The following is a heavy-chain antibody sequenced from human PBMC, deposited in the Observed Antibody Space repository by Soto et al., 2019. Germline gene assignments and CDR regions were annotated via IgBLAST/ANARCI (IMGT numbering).Heavy chain of an antibody. J-gene: IGHJ4*02. CDR3: AKDRERIATRSIDY. Sequence: EVQLLESGGGLVQPGGSLRLSCAASGFTFSSYAMSWVRQAPGKGLEWVSGISGSGVSTYYADSVKGRFTISRDNSKSSVYLQMNSLRAEDTAVYYWAKDRERIATRSIDYWGQGTLVTVSS. CDR1: GFTFSSYA. CDR2: ISGSGVST. V-gene: IGHV3-23*01. D-gene: IGHD6-6*01.